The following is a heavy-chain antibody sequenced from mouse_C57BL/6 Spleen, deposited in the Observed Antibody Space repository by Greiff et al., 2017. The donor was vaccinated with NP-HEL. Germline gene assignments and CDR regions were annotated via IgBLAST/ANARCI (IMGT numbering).Heavy chain of an antibody. D-gene: IGHD1-1*01. Sequence: VQLQQPGAELVKPGASVKMSCKASGYTFTSYCITWVKQRPGQGLEWIGDIYPGSGSTNYNEKFKSKATLTVDTSSSTAYMQLSSLTSEDSAVYYCARDTVNARWYFDVWGTGTTVTVSS. CDR3: ARDTVNARWYFDV. J-gene: IGHJ1*03. CDR2: IYPGSGST. CDR1: GYTFTSYC. V-gene: IGHV1-55*01.